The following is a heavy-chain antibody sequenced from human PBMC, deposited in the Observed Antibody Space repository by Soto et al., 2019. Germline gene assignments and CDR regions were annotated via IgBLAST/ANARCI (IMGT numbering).Heavy chain of an antibody. CDR3: ARGGTLGYCSGGSCYSDY. J-gene: IGHJ4*02. Sequence: GGSLRLSCAASGFTFSSYWMSWVRQAPGKGLEWVANIKKDGSEKYYVDSVKGRFTISRDNAKNSLYLQMNSLRAEDTAVYYCARGGTLGYCSGGSCYSDYWGQGTLVTVSS. CDR1: GFTFSSYW. D-gene: IGHD2-15*01. V-gene: IGHV3-7*05. CDR2: IKKDGSEK.